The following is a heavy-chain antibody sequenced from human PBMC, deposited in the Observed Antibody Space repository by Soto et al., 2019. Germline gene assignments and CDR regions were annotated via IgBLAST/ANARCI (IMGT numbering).Heavy chain of an antibody. CDR1: GGTFSSYT. D-gene: IGHD3-10*01. V-gene: IGHV1-69*02. CDR2: IIPILGIA. Sequence: QVQLVQSGAEVKKPGSSVTVSCKASGGTFSSYTISWVRQAPGQGLEWMGRIIPILGIANYAQKFQGRVTITAAKSTSTAYMELSSMRSEDTAVSYCASGAAFDIWGQGTMVTVSS. J-gene: IGHJ3*02. CDR3: ASGAAFDI.